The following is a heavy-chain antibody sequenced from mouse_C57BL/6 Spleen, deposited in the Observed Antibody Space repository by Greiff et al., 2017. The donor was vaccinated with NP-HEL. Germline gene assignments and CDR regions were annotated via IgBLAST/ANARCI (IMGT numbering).Heavy chain of an antibody. CDR3: ANYYGSSPRYFDV. Sequence: VQLQQPGAELVRPGTSVKLSCKASGYTFTSYWMHWVKQRPGQGLEWIGVIDPSDSYTNYNQKFKGKATLTVDTSSSTAYMQLSSLTSEDSAVYYCANYYGSSPRYFDVWGTGTTVTVSS. D-gene: IGHD1-1*01. CDR2: IDPSDSYT. J-gene: IGHJ1*03. CDR1: GYTFTSYW. V-gene: IGHV1-59*01.